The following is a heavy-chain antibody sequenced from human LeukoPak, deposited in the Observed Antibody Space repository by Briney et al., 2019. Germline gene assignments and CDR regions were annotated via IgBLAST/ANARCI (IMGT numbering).Heavy chain of an antibody. D-gene: IGHD6-13*01. V-gene: IGHV1-2*02. CDR1: GYTFTGYY. J-gene: IGHJ5*02. CDR2: INPNSGGT. CDR3: ARDRQLGDNWFDP. Sequence: ASVKVSCKASGYTFTGYYMHWVRQAPGQGLEWMGWINPNSGGTNYAQKFQGRVTMTRDTSISTAYMELSRLRSDDTAVYYCARDRQLGDNWFDPWGQGNLVTVSS.